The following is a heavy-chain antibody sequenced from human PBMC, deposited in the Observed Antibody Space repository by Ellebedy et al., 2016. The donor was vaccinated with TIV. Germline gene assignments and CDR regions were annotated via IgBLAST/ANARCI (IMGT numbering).Heavy chain of an antibody. CDR1: GGSISSYY. CDR3: ARQGDLYGVMYGMEV. V-gene: IGHV4-59*08. Sequence: SETLSLTCTVSGGSISSYYWSWVRQPPGKGLEWIGNIYFTGSAVYNPSLKSRVTISVDTSKNLFSLNVSSVTAAYTAVYYCARQGDLYGVMYGMEVWGQGTTVSVSS. D-gene: IGHD4-17*01. CDR2: IYFTGSA. J-gene: IGHJ6*02.